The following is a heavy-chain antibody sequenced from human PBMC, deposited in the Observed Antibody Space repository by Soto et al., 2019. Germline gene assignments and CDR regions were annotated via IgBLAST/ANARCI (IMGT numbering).Heavy chain of an antibody. V-gene: IGHV3-48*01. CDR2: ISSNNSTI. Sequence: VQLVESGGGSEQPGGSLRLSCAAYGFTFSSYGMNWVRQAPGKGLEWVSYISSNNSTIYYADSVKGRFTISRDNAKNSLYLQMNSLRAEDTAVYYCARVRGGYGDYVGYWGQGTLVTVSS. CDR1: GFTFSSYG. CDR3: ARVRGGYGDYVGY. D-gene: IGHD4-17*01. J-gene: IGHJ4*02.